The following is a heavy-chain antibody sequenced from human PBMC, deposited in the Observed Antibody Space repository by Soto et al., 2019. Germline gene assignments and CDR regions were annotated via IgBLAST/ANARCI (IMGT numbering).Heavy chain of an antibody. Sequence: GASVKVSCKASGYTFTSYDINWVRQATGQGLEWMGWMNPNSGNTGYAQKFQSRVTMTRNTSISTAYMELSSLRSEDTAVYYCARPTVLRYLEWLSFPPHAGDAFDIWGQGTMVTVSS. CDR2: MNPNSGNT. D-gene: IGHD3-3*01. J-gene: IGHJ3*02. CDR3: ARPTVLRYLEWLSFPPHAGDAFDI. CDR1: GYTFTSYD. V-gene: IGHV1-8*01.